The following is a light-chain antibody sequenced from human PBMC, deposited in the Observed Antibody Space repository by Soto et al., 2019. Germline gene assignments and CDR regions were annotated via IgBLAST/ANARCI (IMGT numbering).Light chain of an antibody. J-gene: IGKJ4*01. CDR3: PQYYSYWHT. V-gene: IGKV1-5*03. CDR2: RAS. Sequence: DIQMTQSPSTLTASVGDRVTITCRASQSISSWLAWYQQKPGKAPKLLIYRASSLESGVPSRFSGSGSWTEFTLTVSNLHPDHFPTYACPQYYSYWHTFGGGTKGEI. CDR1: QSISSW.